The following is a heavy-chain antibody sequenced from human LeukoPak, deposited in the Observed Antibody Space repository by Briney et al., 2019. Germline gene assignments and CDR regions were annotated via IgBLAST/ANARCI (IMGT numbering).Heavy chain of an antibody. J-gene: IGHJ4*02. CDR2: ISSSGSTI. D-gene: IGHD4-17*01. Sequence: GGSLRLSCAASGFTFSSYEMYLVRQAPGKGLEWVSYISSSGSTIYYADSVKGRFTISRDNAKNSLYLQMNSLRAEDTAVYYCASLGDFTVTDYWGQGTLVTVSS. CDR3: ASLGDFTVTDY. CDR1: GFTFSSYE. V-gene: IGHV3-48*03.